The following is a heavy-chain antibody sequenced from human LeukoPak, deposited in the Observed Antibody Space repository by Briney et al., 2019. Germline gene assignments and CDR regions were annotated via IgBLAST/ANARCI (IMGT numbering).Heavy chain of an antibody. CDR1: GYAFAIYG. D-gene: IGHD2-21*02. CDR3: ARDYCTRGGDCYKEDLFNP. Sequence: ASVKVSCKASGYAFAIYGISWVRQAPGQGLERMAWISPYDGDTNYAQNFEGRVTMTTETSTSTAYMELRSLRSDDTAIYCCARDYCTRGGDCYKEDLFNPWGQGTLVTVSS. J-gene: IGHJ5*02. V-gene: IGHV1-18*01. CDR2: ISPYDGDT.